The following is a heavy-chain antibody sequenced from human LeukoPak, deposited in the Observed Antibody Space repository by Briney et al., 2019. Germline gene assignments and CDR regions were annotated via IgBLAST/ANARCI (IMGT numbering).Heavy chain of an antibody. CDR3: ARDPSSGFDY. J-gene: IGHJ4*02. V-gene: IGHV4-59*01. CDR2: IYYSGST. D-gene: IGHD6-19*01. CDR1: GGSISSYY. Sequence: SETLSLTCTVSGGSISSYYWSWIRQPPGKGLEWIGYIYYSGSTNYNPSLKSRVTISVDTSKNQFSLKLSSVTAADTAVYYCARDPSSGFDYWGQGTLVTVSS.